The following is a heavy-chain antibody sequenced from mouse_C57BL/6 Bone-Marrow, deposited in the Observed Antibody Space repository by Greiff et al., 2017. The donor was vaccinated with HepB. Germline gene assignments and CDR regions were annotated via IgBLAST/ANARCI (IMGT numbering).Heavy chain of an antibody. CDR2: IYPSDSET. CDR1: GYTFTSYW. J-gene: IGHJ4*01. CDR3: ARSAARSGGYAMDY. V-gene: IGHV1-61*01. D-gene: IGHD1-1*02. Sequence: QVQLQQSGAELVRPGSSVKLSCKASGYTFTSYWMDWVKQRPGQGLEWIGNIYPSDSETHYNQKFKDKATLTVDKSSSTAYMQLSSLTSEDSAVYYCARSAARSGGYAMDYWGQGTSVTVSS.